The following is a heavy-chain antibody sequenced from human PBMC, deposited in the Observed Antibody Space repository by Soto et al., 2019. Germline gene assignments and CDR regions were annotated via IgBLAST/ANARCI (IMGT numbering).Heavy chain of an antibody. J-gene: IGHJ4*02. CDR1: GYTFTSAG. V-gene: IGHV1-18*01. CDR3: ARTVAGYFGY. D-gene: IGHD6-19*01. CDR2: ISTYNGNT. Sequence: APVKVSCKASGYTFTSAGISRGRQAPGQGPEWMGWISTYNGNTNYAQNLQGRVTMTTDTSTSTDYMELRGLRSDDTAVYYCARTVAGYFGYWGQGTLVTVSS.